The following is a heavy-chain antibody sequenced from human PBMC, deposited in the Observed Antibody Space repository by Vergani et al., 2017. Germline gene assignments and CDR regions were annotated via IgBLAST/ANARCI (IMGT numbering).Heavy chain of an antibody. CDR3: ARAGRMYYYDRYHDAFDI. CDR2: ISSSSSYI. CDR1: GFTFSSYS. J-gene: IGHJ3*02. V-gene: IGHV3-21*01. D-gene: IGHD3-22*01. Sequence: EVQLVESGGGLVKPGGSLRLSCAASGFTFSSYSMNWVRQAPGKGLEWVSSISSSSSYIYYADSVKGRFTISSYNAKNSLYLQMNSLRAEDTAVYYCARAGRMYYYDRYHDAFDIWGQGTMVTVSS.